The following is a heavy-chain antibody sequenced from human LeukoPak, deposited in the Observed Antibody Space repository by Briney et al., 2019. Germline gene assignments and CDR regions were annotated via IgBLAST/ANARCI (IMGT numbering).Heavy chain of an antibody. D-gene: IGHD1-14*01. CDR3: AKVGSYFDY. CDR1: GFTFSSYA. CDR2: ISYDGSNK. J-gene: IGHJ4*02. Sequence: GGSLRLSCAASGFTFSSYAMHWVRQAPGKGLEWVAVISYDGSNKYYADSVKGRFTISRDNSKNTLYLQMNSLRAEDTAVYYCAKVGSYFDYWGQGTLVTVSS. V-gene: IGHV3-30-3*01.